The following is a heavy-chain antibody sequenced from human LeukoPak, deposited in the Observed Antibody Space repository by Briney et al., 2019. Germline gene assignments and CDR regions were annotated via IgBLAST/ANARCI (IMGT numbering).Heavy chain of an antibody. D-gene: IGHD3-9*01. CDR2: INPHSGDS. CDR1: GYSFSEDY. Sequence: ASVKVSCKASGYSFSEDYIHWVRQAPGQGLEWMGWINPHSGDSDPAQKFQGKITMTRDTSISTAYMDLSRLTSDDTALYYCARALSDTLTGYYNALDFWGQGTLVTVSS. V-gene: IGHV1-2*02. CDR3: ARALSDTLTGYYNALDF. J-gene: IGHJ4*02.